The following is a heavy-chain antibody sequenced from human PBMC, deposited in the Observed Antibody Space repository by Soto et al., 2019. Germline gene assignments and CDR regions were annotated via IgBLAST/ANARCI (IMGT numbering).Heavy chain of an antibody. Sequence: ETLSLTCTVSGGSVSSGDYYWSWIRQPPGKGLEWIGYIYYGGSTNYNPSLKSRVSISLDTSKNQFSLRLTSVTAADTAVYYCARIPVDTYMINWFDPWGQGTLVTVSS. J-gene: IGHJ5*02. CDR1: GGSVSSGDYY. D-gene: IGHD5-18*01. CDR3: ARIPVDTYMINWFDP. CDR2: IYYGGST. V-gene: IGHV4-61*08.